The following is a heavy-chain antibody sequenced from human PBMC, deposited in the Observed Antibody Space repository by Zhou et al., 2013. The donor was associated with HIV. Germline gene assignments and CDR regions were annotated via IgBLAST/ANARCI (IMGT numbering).Heavy chain of an antibody. CDR3: TKSPSGWHLDL. J-gene: IGHJ2*01. Sequence: QVQLLQSGAEVKRPGASVSVSCKTSGYTFSDYYIHWVRRAPGQGFEWIGWINCENGVTKSARQFQGRVTLTRDRSVSTVYMQLSGLRSDDRAVYYCTKSPSGWHLDLWGLGTLVTVSS. V-gene: IGHV1-2*02. CDR2: INCENGVT. CDR1: GYTFSDYY.